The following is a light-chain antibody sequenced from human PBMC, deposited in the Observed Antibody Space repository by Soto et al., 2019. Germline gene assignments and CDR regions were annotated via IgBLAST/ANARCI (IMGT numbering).Light chain of an antibody. V-gene: IGKV1-5*01. CDR3: KQYNSYTT. CDR2: DAS. CDR1: QSISTW. Sequence: DIQMTQSPSTLSASVGHRVTITCRASQSISTWLAWYQQKPGKAPKLLIYDASILQSGVPSRCSGHGSGTDFTLTISSLQPDDFATYYCKQYNSYTTFGQGTKLEIK. J-gene: IGKJ2*01.